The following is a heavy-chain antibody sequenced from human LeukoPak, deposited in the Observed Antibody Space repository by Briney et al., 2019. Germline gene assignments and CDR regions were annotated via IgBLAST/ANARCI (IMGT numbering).Heavy chain of an antibody. D-gene: IGHD3-22*01. CDR3: ARGFYDSSGYDY. CDR1: GGSISSYY. V-gene: IGHV4-59*01. CDR2: IYYSGST. Sequence: PSETLSLTCTVSGGSISSYYWSWIRQPPGKGLEWIGYIYYSGSTNYNPSLKSRVTISVDTSKNQFSLKLSSVTAADTAVCYCARGFYDSSGYDYWGQGTLVTVSS. J-gene: IGHJ4*02.